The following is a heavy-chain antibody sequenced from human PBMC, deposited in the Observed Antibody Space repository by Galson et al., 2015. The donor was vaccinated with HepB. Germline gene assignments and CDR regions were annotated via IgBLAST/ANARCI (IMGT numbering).Heavy chain of an antibody. CDR1: GFTFSXYG. J-gene: IGHJ4*02. D-gene: IGHD6-19*01. V-gene: IGHV3-30*18. Sequence: SLRLSCXASGFTFSXYGMHWVRQAPGXXLXWVAVISYDGSNKXYADSVKGXFTISRDNSKNTPYLQMNSLRAEDTALYYCAKDPYLYSALAGTMAGFDYWGQGTLXXVSS. CDR2: ISYDGSNK. CDR3: AKDPYLYSALAGTMAGFDY.